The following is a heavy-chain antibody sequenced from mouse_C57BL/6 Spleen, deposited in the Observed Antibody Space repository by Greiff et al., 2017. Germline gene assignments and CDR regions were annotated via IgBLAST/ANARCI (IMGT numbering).Heavy chain of an antibody. CDR1: GFTFSDYY. Sequence: EVKLVESEGGLVQPGSSMKLSCTASGFTFSDYYMAWVRQVPEKGLEWVANINYDGSSTYYLDSLKSRFIISRDNAKNIRYLQMSSLKSEDTATDDCARLQDDENYYFDYWGQGTTLTVSS. J-gene: IGHJ2*01. V-gene: IGHV5-16*01. CDR3: ARLQDDENYYFDY. CDR2: INYDGSST.